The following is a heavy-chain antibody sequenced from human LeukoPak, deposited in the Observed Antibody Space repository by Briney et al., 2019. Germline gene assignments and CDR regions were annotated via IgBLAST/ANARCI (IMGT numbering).Heavy chain of an antibody. D-gene: IGHD5-12*01. Sequence: PGGSLTLFCAASGYTFDDYAMHWVRQAPGKGLEWVSGISWNSGSIGYADSVKGRFLITRDNAKNSLYLQMNSLRAEDMALYYCAKDSSGYPYYMDVWGKGTTVTVFS. CDR3: AKDSSGYPYYMDV. J-gene: IGHJ6*03. CDR2: ISWNSGSI. CDR1: GYTFDDYA. V-gene: IGHV3-9*03.